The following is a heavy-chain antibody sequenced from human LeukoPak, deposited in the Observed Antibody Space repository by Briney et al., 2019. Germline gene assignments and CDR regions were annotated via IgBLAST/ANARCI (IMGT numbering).Heavy chain of an antibody. CDR3: AKDRIWEVTPCAFEI. CDR1: GFTFSSYA. D-gene: IGHD3-16*01. Sequence: GGSLRLSCAASGFTFSSYAMSWVRQAPGKGLEWVSAISGSGGTTYYADSVKGRFTISRDNSKNTLSLQMNSLRAEDTAVYYCAKDRIWEVTPCAFEIWGQGTMVTVSS. CDR2: ISGSGGTT. J-gene: IGHJ3*02. V-gene: IGHV3-23*01.